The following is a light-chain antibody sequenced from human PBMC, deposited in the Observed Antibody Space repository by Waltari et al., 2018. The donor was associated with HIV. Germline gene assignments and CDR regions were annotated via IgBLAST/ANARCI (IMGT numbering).Light chain of an antibody. V-gene: IGKV4-1*01. CDR2: WAS. CDR3: QQYYTTPLT. J-gene: IGKJ4*01. CDR1: QSVLYSSNNKNY. Sequence: DIVMTQSPASLAVSLGERATINCKSSQSVLYSSNNKNYLAWYQQKPGQPPKVLIYWASTRESGVPDRFSAGGSGTDFTLTISSLQAEDVAVYYCQQYYTTPLTFGGGTKVEIK.